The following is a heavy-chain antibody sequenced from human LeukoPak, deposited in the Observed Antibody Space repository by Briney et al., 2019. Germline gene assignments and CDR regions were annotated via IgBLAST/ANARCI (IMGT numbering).Heavy chain of an antibody. CDR2: ISGSGFTT. J-gene: IGHJ4*02. V-gene: IGHV3-23*01. D-gene: IGHD3-10*01. CDR1: GFPFSSYT. Sequence: GGSLRLSCAASGFPFSSYTMSWVRQAPGKGLEWVSSISGSGFTTYYPDSVKGRYTISRDNSKNTLYLQMNNLRAEDTAVYYCAKDQVPGAFWGQGTLVTVSS. CDR3: AKDQVPGAF.